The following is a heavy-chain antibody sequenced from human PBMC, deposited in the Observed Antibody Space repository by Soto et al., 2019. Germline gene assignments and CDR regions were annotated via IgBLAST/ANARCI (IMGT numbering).Heavy chain of an antibody. D-gene: IGHD3-16*01. CDR2: IWNDGIRK. Sequence: VGSLRLSCAASVFTFSKYGMHCVRQAPGKWLEWVALIWNDGIRKVYVDSVKGRFTISRDNSKNTLDLQMNNLRDEDTAVYYCARYDDNDANELDYWDPATLLTVSS. CDR3: ARYDDNDANELDY. CDR1: VFTFSKYG. V-gene: IGHV3-33*01. J-gene: IGHJ4*02.